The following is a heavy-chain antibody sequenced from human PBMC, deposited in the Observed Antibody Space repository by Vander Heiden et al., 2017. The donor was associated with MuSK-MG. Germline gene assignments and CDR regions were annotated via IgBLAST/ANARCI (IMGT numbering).Heavy chain of an antibody. Sequence: LQLQESGPGLVKPSETLSLTCTVSGGSISSSSYYWGWIRQPPGKGLEWIGSIYYSGRTYYNPALKSRVTISVDTSKNQFSLKMRSVTAADTAVYYFARHGRRQQLAPDYLGQGTLVTVSS. V-gene: IGHV4-39*01. CDR2: IYYSGRT. J-gene: IGHJ4*02. CDR1: GGSISSSSYY. CDR3: ARHGRRQQLAPDY. D-gene: IGHD6-13*01.